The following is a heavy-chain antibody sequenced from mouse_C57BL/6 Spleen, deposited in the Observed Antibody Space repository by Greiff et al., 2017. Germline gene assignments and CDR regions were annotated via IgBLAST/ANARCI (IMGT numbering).Heavy chain of an antibody. D-gene: IGHD4-1*01. V-gene: IGHV14-3*01. CDR2: IDPANGNT. Sequence: VQLQQSVAELVRPGASVKLSCTASGFNIKNTYMPWVKQRPEQGLEWIGRIDPANGNTNYAPKFPGQATITVDTSSNTAYLQLSSLTSEDTACYYCTKSPLGYCDDWGTGTTVTVAS. CDR1: GFNIKNTY. CDR3: TKSPLGYCDD. J-gene: IGHJ1*03.